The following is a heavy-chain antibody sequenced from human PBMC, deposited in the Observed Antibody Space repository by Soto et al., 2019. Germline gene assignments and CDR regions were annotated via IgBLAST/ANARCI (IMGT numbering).Heavy chain of an antibody. CDR1: GFSVSGWY. CDR2: LKDRSQNYAT. J-gene: IGHJ5*01. Sequence: EVQLVESGGDLVQPGGSARLSCAASGFSVSGWYMDWVRQAPGKGLEWVARLKDRSQNYATEYAASVKVRFTVSRHPSQNSIFLQMNSLKIEDTAVYYCAREGDARWLDSWGQGALVTVS. V-gene: IGHV3-72*01. D-gene: IGHD1-26*01. CDR3: AREGDARWLDS.